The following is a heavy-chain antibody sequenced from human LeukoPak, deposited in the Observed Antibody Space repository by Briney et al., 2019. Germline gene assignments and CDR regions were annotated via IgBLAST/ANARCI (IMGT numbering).Heavy chain of an antibody. Sequence: ASVKVSCKASGYTFTDSYMDWVRQAPGQGLEWMGRINPNSGGTSYAQRFQGRVTMTRDTSISTAYMELSSLRSDDTAVYYCARGPPNWGYDYWGPGTLVTVSS. CDR1: GYTFTDSY. CDR3: ARGPPNWGYDY. CDR2: INPNSGGT. V-gene: IGHV1-2*06. J-gene: IGHJ4*02. D-gene: IGHD7-27*01.